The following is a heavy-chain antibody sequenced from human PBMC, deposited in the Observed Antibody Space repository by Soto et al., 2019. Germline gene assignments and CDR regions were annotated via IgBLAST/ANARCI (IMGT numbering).Heavy chain of an antibody. CDR2: ISGHNVKA. J-gene: IGHJ6*02. Sequence: ASVKVSCKASGYTFKSYDVMWVRKAPGLGLEWMGWISGHNVKADYAENFQGRVIMTTDTSTATASMDLRGLRSDDTAVYYCARKGYIGNFAMDVWGQGTTVTVSS. V-gene: IGHV1-18*04. CDR3: ARKGYIGNFAMDV. CDR1: GYTFKSYD. D-gene: IGHD5-12*01.